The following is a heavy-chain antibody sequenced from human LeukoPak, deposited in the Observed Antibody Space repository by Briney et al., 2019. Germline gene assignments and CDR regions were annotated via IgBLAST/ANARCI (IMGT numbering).Heavy chain of an antibody. CDR1: GYTFTGYY. Sequence: ASVKVSCKASGYTFTGYYMHWVRQAPGQGLEWMGWINPNSGDTNYAQKFQGRVTMTRDTSISTAYMEPSRLRSDDTAVYYCASLGFSPNVGDYWGQGTLVTVSS. V-gene: IGHV1-2*02. J-gene: IGHJ4*02. CDR2: INPNSGDT. CDR3: ASLGFSPNVGDY. D-gene: IGHD1-26*01.